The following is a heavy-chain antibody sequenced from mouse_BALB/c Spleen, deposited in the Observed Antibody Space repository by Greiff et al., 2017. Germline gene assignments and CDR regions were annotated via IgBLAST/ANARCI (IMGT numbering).Heavy chain of an antibody. CDR3: ARNSHYYGSSFDY. J-gene: IGHJ2*01. D-gene: IGHD1-1*01. CDR1: GFSLSRYS. V-gene: IGHV2-6-4*01. Sequence: VKLVESGPGLVAPSQSLSITCTVSGFSLSRYSVHWVRQPPGKGLEWLGMIWGGGSTDYNSALKSRLSISKDNSKSQVFLKMNSLQTDDTAMYYCARNSHYYGSSFDYWGQGTTLTVSS. CDR2: IWGGGST.